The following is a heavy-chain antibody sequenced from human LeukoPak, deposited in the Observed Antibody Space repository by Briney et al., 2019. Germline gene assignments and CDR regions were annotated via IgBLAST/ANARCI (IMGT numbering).Heavy chain of an antibody. CDR2: IIPIFGTA. Sequence: GASVKVSCKASGYTFTSYGFNWVRQAPGQGLEWMGWIIPIFGTANYAQKFQGRVTITADESTSTAYMELSSLRSEDTAVYYCAREDPGYSSGWYPTWGQGTLVTVSS. D-gene: IGHD6-19*01. J-gene: IGHJ5*02. CDR1: GYTFTSYG. CDR3: AREDPGYSSGWYPT. V-gene: IGHV1-69*13.